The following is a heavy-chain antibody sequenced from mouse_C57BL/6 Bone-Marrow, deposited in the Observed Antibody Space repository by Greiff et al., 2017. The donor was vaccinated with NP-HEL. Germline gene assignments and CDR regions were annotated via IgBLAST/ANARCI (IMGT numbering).Heavy chain of an antibody. V-gene: IGHV2-2*01. J-gene: IGHJ3*01. CDR2: IWSGGST. CDR3: ARKREGYDYDEGFAY. CDR1: GFSLTSYG. D-gene: IGHD2-4*01. Sequence: QVQLKESGPGLVQPSQSLSITCTVSGFSLTSYGVHWVRQSPGKGLEWLGVIWSGGSTDYNAAFISRLSISKDNSKSQVFFKMNSLQADDTAIYYWARKREGYDYDEGFAYWGQGTLVTVSA.